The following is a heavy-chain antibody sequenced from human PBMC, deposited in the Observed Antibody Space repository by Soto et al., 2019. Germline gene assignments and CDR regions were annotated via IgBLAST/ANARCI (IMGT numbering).Heavy chain of an antibody. CDR1: GYSISSGCY. CDR2: IYHSVSS. Sequence: PSETLSLTCAVSGYSISSGCYWGWIRQPPGKGVEWTESIYHSVSSYYNPSLKSRVTISVDTSKNQFSLKPSSVTAADTAVYYCASVPHYDSRCYNHEFDYWGQRTMLAVSS. J-gene: IGHJ4*01. CDR3: ASVPHYDSRCYNHEFDY. D-gene: IGHD3-22*01. V-gene: IGHV4-38-2*01.